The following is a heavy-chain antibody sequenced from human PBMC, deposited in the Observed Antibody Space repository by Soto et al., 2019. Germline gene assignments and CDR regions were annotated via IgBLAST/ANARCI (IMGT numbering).Heavy chain of an antibody. V-gene: IGHV3-30*18. CDR2: IVYDGSKK. CDR1: GFTFSRFG. J-gene: IGHJ6*02. CDR3: VKDCSSGWPYFDDMDV. Sequence: QVQLVESGGGVVQPGRSLRLSCAASGFTFSRFGMHWVRQAPGKGLEWVAVIVYDGSKKYYADSVKGRFTISRDNSKNTLYLQMSSLRAEDTALYYCVKDCSSGWPYFDDMDVWGQGTTVTVSS. D-gene: IGHD6-19*01.